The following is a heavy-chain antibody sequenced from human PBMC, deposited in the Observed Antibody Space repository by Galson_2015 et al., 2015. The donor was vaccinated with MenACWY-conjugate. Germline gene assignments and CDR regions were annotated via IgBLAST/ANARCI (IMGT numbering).Heavy chain of an antibody. V-gene: IGHV3-53*01. CDR1: GFTVSTSY. J-gene: IGHJ3*02. CDR2: IYSGGTT. Sequence: SLRLSCAASGFTVSTSYMSWVRQAPGRGLEWVSVIYSGGTTHYADSVKGRFTLSRDTSKNTVYLQMDSLRAEDTAVYYCAREGEFGGVLLTDAFDIWGQGTRVTVSS. CDR3: AREGEFGGVLLTDAFDI. D-gene: IGHD3-16*01.